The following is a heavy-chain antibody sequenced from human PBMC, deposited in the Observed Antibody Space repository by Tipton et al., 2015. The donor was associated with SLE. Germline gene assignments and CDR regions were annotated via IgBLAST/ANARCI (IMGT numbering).Heavy chain of an antibody. D-gene: IGHD1-1*01. V-gene: IGHV1-18*01. CDR2: VSAYNGKT. CDR1: GYTFTDYG. Sequence: QSGAEVKKPGASVEVSCRASGYTFTDYGVTWVRQAPGQGLEWVGWVSAYNGKTNYAQKFEGRVTMSTDTSTSTAYMELRSLRSDDTAVYYCARDWMLETGYWGQGTLVTVSS. J-gene: IGHJ4*02. CDR3: ARDWMLETGY.